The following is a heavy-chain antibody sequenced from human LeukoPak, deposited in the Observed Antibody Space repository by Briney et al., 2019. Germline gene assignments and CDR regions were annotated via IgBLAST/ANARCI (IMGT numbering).Heavy chain of an antibody. CDR2: ISESGRGYVT. D-gene: IGHD3-10*01. CDR1: GFTFSSYA. V-gene: IGHV3-23*01. J-gene: IGHJ4*02. Sequence: GGSLRLSCAASGFTFSSYAMSWVRLVPGKGLEWVSAISESGRGYVTYYADSVRGRFTISRDNSKNTVYLQMNSLRADDTALYYCARVLTLWFGALDYWGQGRMVSV. CDR3: ARVLTLWFGALDY.